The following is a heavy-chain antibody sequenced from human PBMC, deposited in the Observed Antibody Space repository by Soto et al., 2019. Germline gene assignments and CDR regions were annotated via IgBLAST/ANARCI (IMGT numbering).Heavy chain of an antibody. D-gene: IGHD6-19*01. CDR2: IYYSGST. CDR3: ARAVADWKNYYYYGMDV. J-gene: IGHJ6*02. V-gene: IGHV4-61*01. CDR1: GGSVSSGSYY. Sequence: PSETLSLTCTVSGGSVSSGSYYWSWIRQPPGKGLEWIGYIYYSGSTNYNPSLKSRVTISVDTSKNQFSLKLSSVTAADTAVYYCARAVADWKNYYYYGMDVWGQGTTVTVSS.